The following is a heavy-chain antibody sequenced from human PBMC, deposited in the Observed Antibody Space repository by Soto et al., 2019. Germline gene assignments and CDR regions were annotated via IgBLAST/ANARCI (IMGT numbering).Heavy chain of an antibody. D-gene: IGHD6-19*01. CDR2: ISAYNGNT. J-gene: IGHJ3*02. V-gene: IGHV1-18*01. Sequence: ASVKVSCKASGYTFTSYGISWVRQAPGQGLERMGWISAYNGNTNYAQKLQGRVTMTTDTSTSTAYMELRSLRSDDTAVYYCARKRYSSGWSHDAFDIWGQGTMVTVSS. CDR1: GYTFTSYG. CDR3: ARKRYSSGWSHDAFDI.